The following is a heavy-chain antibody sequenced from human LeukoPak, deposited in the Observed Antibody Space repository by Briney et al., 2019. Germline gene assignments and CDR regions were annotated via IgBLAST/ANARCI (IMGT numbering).Heavy chain of an antibody. D-gene: IGHD5-24*01. CDR1: GASISNYY. J-gene: IGHJ2*01. V-gene: IGHV4-4*07. Sequence: SSETLSLTCTVSGASISNYYWSWIRQPAGKGLEWIGRISTSGSTNYNPSLKSRVTMSVDTSKNQFSLKLSSVTAADTALYYCARGIWEMATIPYWYFDIWGRGTLVTASS. CDR3: ARGIWEMATIPYWYFDI. CDR2: ISTSGST.